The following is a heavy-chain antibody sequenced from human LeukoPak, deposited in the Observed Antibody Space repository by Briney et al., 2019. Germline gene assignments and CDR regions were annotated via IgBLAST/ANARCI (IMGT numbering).Heavy chain of an antibody. Sequence: ASVKVSCKASGYTFTTYGISWVRQAPGQGLEWMGWISAYNGNTNYAQKLQGRVTMTTDTSTSTAYMELRSLRSDDTAVYYCARVDPYCSSTSCSFDYWGQGTPVTVSS. CDR3: ARVDPYCSSTSCSFDY. J-gene: IGHJ4*02. CDR2: ISAYNGNT. CDR1: GYTFTTYG. D-gene: IGHD2-2*01. V-gene: IGHV1-18*01.